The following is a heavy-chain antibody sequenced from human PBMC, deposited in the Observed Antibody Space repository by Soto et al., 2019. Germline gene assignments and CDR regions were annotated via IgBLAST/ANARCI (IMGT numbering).Heavy chain of an antibody. CDR2: ISYDGTNK. V-gene: IGHV3-30-3*01. D-gene: IGHD7-27*01. J-gene: IGHJ5*01. CDR1: GFSFSISP. Sequence: QVQLVESGGGVVQPGRSLRLSCAASGFSFSISPMHWVRQAPGKGPEWVALISYDGTNKFYADSVKGRFTISRDNSKSTLYLQVDSLRPEDAAVYYCARDPNTSGGQHWAFNSVDSWGQVTLVTVSS. CDR3: ARDPNTSGGQHWAFNSVDS.